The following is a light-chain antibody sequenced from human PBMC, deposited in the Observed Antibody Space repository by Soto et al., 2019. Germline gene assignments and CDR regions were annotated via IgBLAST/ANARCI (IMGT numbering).Light chain of an antibody. CDR2: GAS. J-gene: IGKJ1*01. V-gene: IGKV3-15*01. CDR1: QSVSST. CDR3: QQYNNWPRT. Sequence: EIMMTKSPATVSVSPGERATLSFRASQSVSSTLAWYQQKPGQAPRLLIYGASTRATGIPARFSGSGSGTEFTLTISSLQSEDFAVYYCQQYNNWPRTCGQGTKLDI.